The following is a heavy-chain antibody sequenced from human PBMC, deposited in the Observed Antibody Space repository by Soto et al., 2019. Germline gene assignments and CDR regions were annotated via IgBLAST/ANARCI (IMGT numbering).Heavy chain of an antibody. V-gene: IGHV4-39*01. CDR2: IFYSGST. CDR3: ARRGGWYYDILTGPNYYFDY. Sequence: PSETLSLTCTVSGGSISSSSYYWGWIRQPPGKGLEWIGSIFYSGSTYYNPSLKSRVTISVDTSKNQFSLKLSSVTAADTAVYYCARRGGWYYDILTGPNYYFDYWGQGTLVTVSS. D-gene: IGHD3-9*01. J-gene: IGHJ4*02. CDR1: GGSISSSSYY.